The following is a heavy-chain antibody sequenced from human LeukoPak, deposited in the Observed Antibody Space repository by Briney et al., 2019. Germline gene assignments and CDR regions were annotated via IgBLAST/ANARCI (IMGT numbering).Heavy chain of an antibody. Sequence: GGSLRLSCAASGFTFSSYWMSWVRQAPGKGLEWVATIKQDGSEKDFVDSVKGRFTISRDNAKNSLYLQMNSLRAEDTAVYYCASVNYYGSGSLYYYGMDVWGKGTTVTVSS. J-gene: IGHJ6*04. CDR2: IKQDGSEK. D-gene: IGHD3-10*01. CDR1: GFTFSSYW. CDR3: ASVNYYGSGSLYYYGMDV. V-gene: IGHV3-7*01.